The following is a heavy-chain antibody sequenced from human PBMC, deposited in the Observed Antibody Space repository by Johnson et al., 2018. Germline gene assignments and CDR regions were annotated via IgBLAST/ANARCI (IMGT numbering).Heavy chain of an antibody. Sequence: QVQLVESGGGVVQPGRSLRLSCAASGFTFSSHGIHWVRQAPGKGLEWVAVVSYDGNIKHYGDAVKGRFTTSRDNAKNTVYLQMNSLVTEETATYYCVKDTHRLVLLTYARMDAWGLGTAVIVSS. V-gene: IGHV3-30*18. D-gene: IGHD3-16*01. CDR3: VKDTHRLVLLTYARMDA. J-gene: IGHJ6*02. CDR1: GFTFSSHG. CDR2: VSYDGNIK.